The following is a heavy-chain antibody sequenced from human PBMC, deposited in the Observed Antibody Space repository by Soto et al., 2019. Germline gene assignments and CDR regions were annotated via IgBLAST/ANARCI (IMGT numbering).Heavy chain of an antibody. CDR2: IYYSGST. Sequence: SETLSLTCTVSGGSISSYYWSWIRQPPGKGLEWIGYIYYSGSTNYNPSLKSRVTISVDTSKNQFSPKLSSVTAADTAVYYCASTGGTVTPYYYYYYMDVWGKGTTVTVSS. V-gene: IGHV4-59*08. J-gene: IGHJ6*03. D-gene: IGHD4-17*01. CDR3: ASTGGTVTPYYYYYYMDV. CDR1: GGSISSYY.